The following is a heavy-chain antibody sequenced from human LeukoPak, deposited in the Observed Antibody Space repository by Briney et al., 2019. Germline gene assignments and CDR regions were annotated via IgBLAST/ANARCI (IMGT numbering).Heavy chain of an antibody. D-gene: IGHD3-22*01. Sequence: SETLSLTCAVSGGSISSGGYSWSWIRQPPGKGLEWIGYIYHSGSTYYNPSLKSRVTISVDRSKNQFSLKLSSVTAADTAVYYCARDQSAYYYDSSGYFTDFDYWGQGTLVTVSS. CDR1: GGSISSGGYS. V-gene: IGHV4-30-2*01. J-gene: IGHJ4*02. CDR3: ARDQSAYYYDSSGYFTDFDY. CDR2: IYHSGST.